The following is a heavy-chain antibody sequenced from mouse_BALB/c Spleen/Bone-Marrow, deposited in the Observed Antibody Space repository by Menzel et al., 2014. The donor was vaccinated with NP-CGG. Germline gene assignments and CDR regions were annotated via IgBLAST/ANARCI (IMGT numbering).Heavy chain of an antibody. CDR2: IWAGGST. Sequence: VKVEESGPGLVAPSQSLSITCTVSGFSLTSYGVHWVRQPPGKGLEWLGVIWAGGSTNYNSALMSRLSISIDNSKSQVFLKMNSLQTDDTAMYYCASPIYYDYPLFAYWGQGTLVTVSA. V-gene: IGHV2-9*02. J-gene: IGHJ3*01. CDR3: ASPIYYDYPLFAY. CDR1: GFSLTSYG. D-gene: IGHD2-4*01.